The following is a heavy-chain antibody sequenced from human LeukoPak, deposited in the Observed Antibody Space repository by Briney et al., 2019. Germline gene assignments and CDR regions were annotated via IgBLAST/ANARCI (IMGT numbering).Heavy chain of an antibody. D-gene: IGHD1-26*01. CDR3: AKDHSGSYSGWYFDL. CDR1: GSTFSIYA. V-gene: IGHV3-23*01. J-gene: IGHJ2*01. CDR2: ISGGGDST. Sequence: GGSLRLSCAASGSTFSIYAMSWVRQAPGKGLEWVSTISGGGDSTYYADSVKGRFTSSRDSSTNTLYLQMNSLRVEDTAIYHCAKDHSGSYSGWYFDLWGRGTLVTVSS.